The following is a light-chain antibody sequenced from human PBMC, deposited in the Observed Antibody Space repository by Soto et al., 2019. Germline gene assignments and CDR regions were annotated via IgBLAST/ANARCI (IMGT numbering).Light chain of an antibody. CDR1: QGIRDA. Sequence: DIQMTQSPSSLSASVGDRVTITCRASQGIRDALGWYQQKPGKAPKRLIYAASSLQSGVPSRFSGSGSGTEFTVTISSLHPEDSTTYYCPQYNSCPQTFGQGTKVEIQ. J-gene: IGKJ1*01. V-gene: IGKV1-17*01. CDR2: AAS. CDR3: PQYNSCPQT.